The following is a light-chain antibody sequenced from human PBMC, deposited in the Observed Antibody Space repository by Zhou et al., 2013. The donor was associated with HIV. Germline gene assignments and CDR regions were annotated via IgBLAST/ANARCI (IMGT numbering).Light chain of an antibody. J-gene: IGKJ1*01. V-gene: IGKV3-15*01. CDR3: QQYDNWPPWT. CDR1: QSVSSK. Sequence: EIVMTQSPATLSVSPGERVTLSCRASQSVSSKLAWYQQKPGQTPRLLIYDASTRATALPPRFSGSGFGTEFTLTISSLQSEDSAIYYCQQYDNWPPWTFGQGTKVEI. CDR2: DAS.